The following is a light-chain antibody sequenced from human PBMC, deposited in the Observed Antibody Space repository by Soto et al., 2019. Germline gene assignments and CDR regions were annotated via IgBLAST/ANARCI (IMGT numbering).Light chain of an antibody. J-gene: IGLJ1*01. V-gene: IGLV1-44*01. Sequence: QSVLLQPPSSXETPGLRVTVACSGSSSNIESNTVTWYQQLPGTAPKLVIYSNYDRPSGVPDRFSGSTSGTSASLVIRGLKAEDEADYYCAAWDDIMNGYVFGGGTKVTV. CDR1: SSNIESNT. CDR2: SNY. CDR3: AAWDDIMNGYV.